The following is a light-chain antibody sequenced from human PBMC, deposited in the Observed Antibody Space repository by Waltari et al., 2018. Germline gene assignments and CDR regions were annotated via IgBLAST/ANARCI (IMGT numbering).Light chain of an antibody. CDR1: SSDVGGYNY. Sequence: QSALTQPASVSGSPGQSITISCTGTSSDVGGYNYVSWYQQHPGKAPKLMIYEVSNRPSGVSTRFSGSKSGNPAHLTISVLQAEDEADYYCSSYTSSSTVVFGGGTKLTVL. J-gene: IGLJ2*01. CDR2: EVS. CDR3: SSYTSSSTVV. V-gene: IGLV2-14*01.